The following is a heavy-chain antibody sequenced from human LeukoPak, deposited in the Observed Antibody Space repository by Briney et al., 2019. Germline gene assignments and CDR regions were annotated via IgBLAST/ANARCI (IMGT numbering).Heavy chain of an antibody. CDR3: ARGGIPTGPYYYFYYMDV. CDR1: GFTVSRNV. CDR2: ISYDGNNK. J-gene: IGHJ6*03. D-gene: IGHD3-10*01. V-gene: IGHV3-30*01. Sequence: PGSSLRLSCAASGFTVSRNVMHWVRQAPGKGLEWVALISYDGNNKFYADSVKGRFTISRDNSRNTLYLQMRGEDAAVYSCARGGIPTGPYYYFYYMDVWGKGTAVTVSS.